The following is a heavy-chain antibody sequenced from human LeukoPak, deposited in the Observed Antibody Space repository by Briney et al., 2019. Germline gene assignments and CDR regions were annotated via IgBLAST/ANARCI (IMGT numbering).Heavy chain of an antibody. V-gene: IGHV3-23*01. CDR1: GLSFNNYA. J-gene: IGHJ4*02. D-gene: IGHD2-2*01. CDR2: SSGRGASK. CDR3: AKGVVVAPDVTPFDY. Sequence: PGGSLRLSCAVSGLSFNNYAMSCVRQAPGKGPEWVSGSSGRGASKYYAASVKGRFTISRDNSKNTLYLQMNSLRAEDTAVYYCAKGVVVAPDVTPFDYWGQGTLVTVSS.